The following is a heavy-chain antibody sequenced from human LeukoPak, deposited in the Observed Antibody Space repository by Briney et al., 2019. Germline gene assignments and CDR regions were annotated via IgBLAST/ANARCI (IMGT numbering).Heavy chain of an antibody. CDR2: IWYDGSNK. CDR3: AKEGQGDKYNWFDP. Sequence: GRSLRLSCAASGFTFSSYGMHWVRQAPGKGLEWVAVIWYDGSNKYYADSVKGRFTISRDNSKNTLYLQMNSLRAEDTAVYYCAKEGQGDKYNWFDPWGQGTLVTVSS. J-gene: IGHJ5*02. V-gene: IGHV3-33*06. D-gene: IGHD1-26*01. CDR1: GFTFSSYG.